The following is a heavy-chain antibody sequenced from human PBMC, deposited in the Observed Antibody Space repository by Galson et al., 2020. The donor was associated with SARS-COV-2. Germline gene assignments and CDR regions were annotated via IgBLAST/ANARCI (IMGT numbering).Heavy chain of an antibody. CDR1: GFSLSTSGVG. V-gene: IGHV2-5*02. CDR3: YVVVAATGLFDY. Sequence: SGPTLVKPTHTLTLTCTFSGFSLSTSGVGVGWIRQPPGKALEWLALIYWDDDKRYSPSLKSRLTITKDTSKNQVVLTMTNMDPVDTATYYVYVVVAATGLFDYWGQGTLVTVSS. D-gene: IGHD2-15*01. J-gene: IGHJ4*02. CDR2: IYWDDDK.